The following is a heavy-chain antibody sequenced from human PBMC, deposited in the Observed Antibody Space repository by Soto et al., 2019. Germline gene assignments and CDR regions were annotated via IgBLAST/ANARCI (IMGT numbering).Heavy chain of an antibody. CDR1: GFSLSSTRMA. CDR2: IYWDDDM. D-gene: IGHD6-19*01. CDR3: AHIVVAGLGYYFDY. J-gene: IGHJ4*02. V-gene: IGHV2-5*02. Sequence: KESGPTLVKPTQTLTLTCTFSGFSLSSTRMAVGWIRQPPGKALEWLALIYWDDDMRYSPFLKSRLTITKDTSKNQVVLTMSNMDPVDTARYYCAHIVVAGLGYYFDYWGQGTLVTVSS.